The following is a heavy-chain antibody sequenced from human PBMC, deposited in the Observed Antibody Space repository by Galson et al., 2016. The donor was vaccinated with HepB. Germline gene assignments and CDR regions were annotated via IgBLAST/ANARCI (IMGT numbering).Heavy chain of an antibody. D-gene: IGHD2-15*01. Sequence: SLRLSCAASGFTFSDYYMSWIRQAPGKGLEWVSYISSRDITEYYADSVKGRFTISRDNAKNALYLQMNSLRAEDTAVYYCARLDVVVLSALDFWGQGTLVTVSS. CDR3: ARLDVVVLSALDF. J-gene: IGHJ4*02. V-gene: IGHV3-11*01. CDR1: GFTFSDYY. CDR2: ISSRDITE.